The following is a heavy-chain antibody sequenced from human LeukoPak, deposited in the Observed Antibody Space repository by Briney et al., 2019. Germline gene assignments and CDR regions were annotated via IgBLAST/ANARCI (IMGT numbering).Heavy chain of an antibody. D-gene: IGHD5-18*01. CDR3: AKDRRTAMVLDY. J-gene: IGHJ4*02. Sequence: GGSLRLSCAGSGFTFRSYGMHWVRQAPGKGLEWVAVISYDGSNKYYADSVKGRFTISRDNSKNTLYLQMNSLRAEDTAVYYCAKDRRTAMVLDYWGQGTLVTVSS. CDR2: ISYDGSNK. CDR1: GFTFRSYG. V-gene: IGHV3-30*18.